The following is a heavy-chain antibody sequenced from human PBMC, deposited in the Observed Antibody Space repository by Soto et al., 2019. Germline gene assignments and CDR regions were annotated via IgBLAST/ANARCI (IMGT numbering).Heavy chain of an antibody. V-gene: IGHV1-2*04. J-gene: IGHJ6*02. D-gene: IGHD2-2*01. CDR2: INPKSGGT. CDR3: ARDLSTSKTPYYYGMDV. CDR1: GYTFTGYY. Sequence: ASVKVSCKASGYTFTGYYMHWVRQAPGQGLEWKGWINPKSGGTNYAQKFQGWVTMTRDTSISTAYMELSRLRSDDTAFYYCARDLSTSKTPYYYGMDVWGQGTTVTAP.